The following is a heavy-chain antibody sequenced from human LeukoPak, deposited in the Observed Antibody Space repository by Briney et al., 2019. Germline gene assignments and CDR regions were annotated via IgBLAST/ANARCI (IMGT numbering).Heavy chain of an antibody. CDR3: ARDFATWYFDY. CDR1: GYTFSSYH. J-gene: IGHJ4*02. Sequence: ASVKVSCKASGYTFSSYHVSWVRQAPGQGLEWMGWINTYDGNTNYAQNFQGRVAMTTDTSTSTAYMELRSLRSDDTAVYYCARDFATWYFDYWGQGTLVTVSS. D-gene: IGHD2-15*01. V-gene: IGHV1-18*01. CDR2: INTYDGNT.